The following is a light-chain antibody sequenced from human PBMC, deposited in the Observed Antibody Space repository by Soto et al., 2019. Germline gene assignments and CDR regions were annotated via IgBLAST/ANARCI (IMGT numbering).Light chain of an antibody. Sequence: EIQMTQSPSSLSASMGERVTITCRASQSIDSYLNWYQQKPGKAPKLLIYAVSNLQSGVPSRFSGSGSGTDFSLPVSSLQHEDSATYYCQQTYSTPLYTFGQGTKLEIK. CDR1: QSIDSY. CDR2: AVS. J-gene: IGKJ2*01. V-gene: IGKV1-39*01. CDR3: QQTYSTPLYT.